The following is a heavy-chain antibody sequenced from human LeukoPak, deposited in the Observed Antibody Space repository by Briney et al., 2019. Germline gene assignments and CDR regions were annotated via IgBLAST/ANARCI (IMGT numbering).Heavy chain of an antibody. D-gene: IGHD3-3*01. Sequence: ASVKVSCKASGGTFSSYAISWVRQAPGQGLEWMGGIIPIFGTANYAQKFQGRVTITADKSTSTAYMELSSLRSEDTAVYYCARGSTFTIFGVAPMDVWGKGTTVTVSS. CDR3: ARGSTFTIFGVAPMDV. CDR2: IIPIFGTA. V-gene: IGHV1-69*06. J-gene: IGHJ6*03. CDR1: GGTFSSYA.